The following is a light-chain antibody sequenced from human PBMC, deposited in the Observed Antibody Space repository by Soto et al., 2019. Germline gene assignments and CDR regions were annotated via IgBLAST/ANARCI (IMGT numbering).Light chain of an antibody. CDR2: DAS. Sequence: EILLTQSPATLSLSPGERATLSCRASQSVSRYLAWYQQKPGQDPSLLIYDASNRATGIPDRFSGSGSGTDSTLTISDVQTEDFAVYYCHQRQSWPRTFGPGTRWIS. J-gene: IGKJ1*01. CDR3: HQRQSWPRT. V-gene: IGKV3-11*01. CDR1: QSVSRY.